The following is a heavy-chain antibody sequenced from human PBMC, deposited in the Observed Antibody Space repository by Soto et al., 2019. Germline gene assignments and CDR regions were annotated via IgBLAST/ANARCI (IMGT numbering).Heavy chain of an antibody. CDR2: IDGRGYTS. D-gene: IGHD6-19*01. CDR3: AKLQGSGWPDPFDY. CDR1: GFTFSNDA. J-gene: IGHJ4*02. Sequence: GGSLRLSCAASGFTFSNDAMSWVRQAPGKGLEWVSTIDGRGYTSYYAASVKGRFTISRDNSKNTLYLQMNSLRAEDTAVYYCAKLQGSGWPDPFDYWGQGTLVTVSS. V-gene: IGHV3-23*01.